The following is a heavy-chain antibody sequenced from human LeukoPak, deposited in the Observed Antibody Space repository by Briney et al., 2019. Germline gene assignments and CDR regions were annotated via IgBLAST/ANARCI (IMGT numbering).Heavy chain of an antibody. CDR3: ARDRSNCFDP. J-gene: IGHJ5*02. CDR1: GFTFSSYG. CDR2: ISNDGNNK. Sequence: GGSLRLSCAASGFTFSSYGMHWVRQAPGKGLEWVAVISNDGNNKYYADSVKGRFTISRDKAKNTVYLQMNSLRAEDTAVYYCARDRSNCFDPWGQGTLVIVSS. D-gene: IGHD3-10*01. V-gene: IGHV3-30*03.